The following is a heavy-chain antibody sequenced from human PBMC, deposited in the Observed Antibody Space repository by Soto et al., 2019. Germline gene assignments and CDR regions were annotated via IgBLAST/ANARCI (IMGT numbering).Heavy chain of an antibody. V-gene: IGHV4-4*02. CDR2: IYHSGTT. Sequence: SETLSLTCAVSGGSITSSNWWSWVRQPPGKGLEWIGEIYHSGTTNYNPSLRSRVTMSVDKSQNQFSLKLNFVTAADTAVYFCAKYYYGSGSPSDSWGQGTLVTVSS. CDR1: GGSITSSNW. J-gene: IGHJ5*01. CDR3: AKYYYGSGSPSDS. D-gene: IGHD3-10*01.